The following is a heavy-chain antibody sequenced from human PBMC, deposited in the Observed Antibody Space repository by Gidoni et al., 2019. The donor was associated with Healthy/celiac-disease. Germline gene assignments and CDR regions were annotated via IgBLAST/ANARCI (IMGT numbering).Heavy chain of an antibody. CDR2: MSSSSSYR. Sequence: EVHLVESGGGLVKPGGSLRLSCAASGFTFRTSGRNWVRQAPGKGLEWVSSMSSSSSYRYYADSVKGRFTISRDNAKNSLYLQMNSLRAEDTAVYYCAREGGAWGSGDAFDIWGQGTMVTVSS. CDR1: GFTFRTSG. CDR3: AREGGAWGSGDAFDI. D-gene: IGHD1-26*01. J-gene: IGHJ3*02. V-gene: IGHV3-21*01.